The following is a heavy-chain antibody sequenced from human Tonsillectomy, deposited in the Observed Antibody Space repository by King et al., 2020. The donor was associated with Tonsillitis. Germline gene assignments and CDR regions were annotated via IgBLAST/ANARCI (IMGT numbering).Heavy chain of an antibody. Sequence: VQLVESGGGVVQPGRSLRLSCAASGFTFSNTGMHWFRPAPGRGLEWVAVISTDGRNKFYADSVKGRFTVSRDNSKHTLYLEMNSLRAGDTALYYCTKEEMTTIFNFDYWGQGTLVTVSS. V-gene: IGHV3-30*18. CDR3: TKEEMTTIFNFDY. CDR2: ISTDGRNK. CDR1: GFTFSNTG. J-gene: IGHJ4*02. D-gene: IGHD5-24*01.